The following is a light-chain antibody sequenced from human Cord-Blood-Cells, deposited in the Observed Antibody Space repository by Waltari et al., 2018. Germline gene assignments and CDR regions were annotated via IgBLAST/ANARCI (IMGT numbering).Light chain of an antibody. CDR3: QQYNNWALWT. J-gene: IGKJ1*01. V-gene: IGKV3-15*01. CDR1: QSVSSN. Sequence: DIVMTSSRPTLSVSAGERATPPCRASQSVSSNLAWYPQKPGQAPRLLSYGAPTRATGIPARFSGSGSGTEFTLTISSLESEDFAVYYCQQYNNWALWTFGQGTKVEIK. CDR2: GAP.